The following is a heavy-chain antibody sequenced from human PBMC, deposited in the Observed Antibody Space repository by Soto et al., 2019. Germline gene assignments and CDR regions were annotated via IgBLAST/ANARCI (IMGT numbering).Heavy chain of an antibody. V-gene: IGHV4-39*01. J-gene: IGHJ4*02. CDR3: AVGYCSSTSCWGYFDY. CDR2: IYYSGST. Sequence: QLQLQESGPGLVKPSETLSLTCTVSCGSISSSSYYWGWIRQPPGKGLEWIGSIYYSGSTYYNPSLKSRVTISVDTSKNQFSLKLSSVTAADTAVYYCAVGYCSSTSCWGYFDYWGQGTLVTVSS. D-gene: IGHD2-2*01. CDR1: CGSISSSSYY.